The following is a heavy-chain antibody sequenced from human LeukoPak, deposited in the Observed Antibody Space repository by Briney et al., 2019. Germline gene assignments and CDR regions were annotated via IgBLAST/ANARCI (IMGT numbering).Heavy chain of an antibody. D-gene: IGHD3-3*01. CDR3: ARVVDFWSGYHY. J-gene: IGHJ4*02. CDR1: GYTFTGYY. CDR2: INPNSGGT. Sequence: GASVKVFCKASGYTFTGYYMHWVRQAPGQGLEWMGWINPNSGGTNYAQKFQGRVTMTRDTSISTDYMELSRLRSDDTAVYYCARVVDFWSGYHYWGQGTLVTVSS. V-gene: IGHV1-2*02.